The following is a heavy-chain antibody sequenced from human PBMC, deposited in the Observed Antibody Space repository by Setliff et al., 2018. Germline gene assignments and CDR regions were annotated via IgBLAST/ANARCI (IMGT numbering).Heavy chain of an antibody. J-gene: IGHJ3*02. D-gene: IGHD2-8*01. Sequence: ASVKVSCKASGYTFTGYYIHWVRQAPGQGLEWMGRINPNSGGTNYAQKFQGRVTMTRGTSISTAYMELSRLRSDDTAVYYCAREPHCTNGVCSDVVYDAFDIWGQGTMVTVS. CDR3: AREPHCTNGVCSDVVYDAFDI. V-gene: IGHV1-2*06. CDR2: INPNSGGT. CDR1: GYTFTGYY.